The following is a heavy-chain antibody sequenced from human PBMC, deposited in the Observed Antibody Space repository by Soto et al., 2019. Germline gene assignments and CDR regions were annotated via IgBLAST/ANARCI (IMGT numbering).Heavy chain of an antibody. J-gene: IGHJ4*02. CDR2: IKGDASSV. V-gene: IGHV3-74*01. D-gene: IGHD3-10*01. CDR3: ARGASGRFYFDY. Sequence: EVQLVESGGGLVQPGGSLRLSCEASGFTFSSYWMHWVRQAPGKGLVWISRIKGDASSVNYAAYVKGRFTISRDNAKNTLYLQMNSLSAEDTALYYCARGASGRFYFDYWGQGTLVTVSS. CDR1: GFTFSSYW.